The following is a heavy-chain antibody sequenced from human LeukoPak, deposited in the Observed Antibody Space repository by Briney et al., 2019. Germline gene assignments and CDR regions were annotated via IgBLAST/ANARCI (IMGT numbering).Heavy chain of an antibody. CDR1: GFTFSSYG. V-gene: IGHV3-33*06. D-gene: IGHD3-16*01. J-gene: IGHJ4*02. CDR3: AKDLFTQEDH. Sequence: QSGGSLRLSCGASGFTFSSYGMPWVRQAPGKGLEWVAVIWYDGSNKYYADSVKGRFTISRDNSKNTLYLQMNSLRAEDTAVYYCAKDLFTQEDHWGQGTLVTVFS. CDR2: IWYDGSNK.